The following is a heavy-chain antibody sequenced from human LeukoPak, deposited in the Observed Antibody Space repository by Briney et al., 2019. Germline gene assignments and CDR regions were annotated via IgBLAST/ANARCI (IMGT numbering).Heavy chain of an antibody. CDR1: GFTFSSPW. CDR3: VREGYGPGNYPFDY. CDR2: IDSGGGDT. J-gene: IGHJ4*02. D-gene: IGHD3-10*01. Sequence: GGSLRLSCAAPGFTFSSPWMHRVRQTPGAGLVLLSRIDSGGGDTIDADSVKGRFTISRDNSKNTLYLQMNSLRAEDTAVYYCVREGYGPGNYPFDYWGQGTLVTVSS. V-gene: IGHV3-74*01.